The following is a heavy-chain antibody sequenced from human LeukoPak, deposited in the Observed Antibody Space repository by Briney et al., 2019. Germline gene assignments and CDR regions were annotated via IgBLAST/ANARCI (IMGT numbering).Heavy chain of an antibody. Sequence: GGSLRLSCAASGFTFSAHWMSWVRQAPGKGLEWVANINLDESAKRYVNSVKGRFTISRDNAKNSLYLQMNSLRAEDTAVYYCARYGGNSGMAFDIWGQGTVVTVSS. CDR1: GFTFSAHW. CDR2: INLDESAK. V-gene: IGHV3-7*01. J-gene: IGHJ3*02. CDR3: ARYGGNSGMAFDI. D-gene: IGHD4-23*01.